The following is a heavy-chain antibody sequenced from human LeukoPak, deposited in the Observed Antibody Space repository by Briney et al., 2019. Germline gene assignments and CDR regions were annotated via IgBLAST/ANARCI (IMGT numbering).Heavy chain of an antibody. CDR1: GGSISSSSYY. D-gene: IGHD6-13*01. CDR3: ARPRYSDEYDAFDI. V-gene: IGHV4-39*07. J-gene: IGHJ3*02. Sequence: PSETLSLTCTVSGGSISSSSYYWGWIRQPPGKGLEWIGSIYYSGSTYYNPSLKSRVTISVDTSKNQFSLKLSSVTAADTAVYYCARPRYSDEYDAFDIWGQGTMVTVSS. CDR2: IYYSGST.